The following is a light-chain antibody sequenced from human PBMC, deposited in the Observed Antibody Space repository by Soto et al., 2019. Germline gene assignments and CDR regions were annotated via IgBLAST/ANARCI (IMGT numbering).Light chain of an antibody. V-gene: IGKV1-5*03. Sequence: DIQMPQSPSTLSGSVGDRVTITCRASQTISSWLAWYQQKPGKAPKLLIYKASTVKSGVPSRFSGSGSGTEFTLTISSLQPDDFATYYCQHYNSYSEAFGQGTKVELK. CDR2: KAS. J-gene: IGKJ1*01. CDR1: QTISSW. CDR3: QHYNSYSEA.